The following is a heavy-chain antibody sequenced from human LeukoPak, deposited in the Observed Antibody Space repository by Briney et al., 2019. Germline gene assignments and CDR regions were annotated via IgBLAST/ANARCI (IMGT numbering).Heavy chain of an antibody. D-gene: IGHD1-14*01. CDR2: ISGSGGST. Sequence: GGSLRLSCAASGFTFSSYGMTWVRQAPGKGLEWVSGISGSGGSTYYADSVKGRFTISRDNAKNSLYLQMNSLRAEDTAVYFCSRNPTAYNWFDPWGQGTLVTVSS. CDR1: GFTFSSYG. J-gene: IGHJ5*02. CDR3: SRNPTAYNWFDP. V-gene: IGHV3-23*01.